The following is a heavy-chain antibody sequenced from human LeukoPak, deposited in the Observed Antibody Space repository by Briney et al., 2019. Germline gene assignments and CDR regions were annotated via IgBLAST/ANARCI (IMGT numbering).Heavy chain of an antibody. V-gene: IGHV1-18*01. CDR1: GYTFTSYG. Sequence: ASVKVSCKASGYTFTSYGISWVRQAPGQGLEWMGWISAYNGNTNYAQKLQGRVTMTTDTSTSTAYMELRRLRSDDTAVYYCARYYDILTGYYRLDYWGQGTLVTVSS. D-gene: IGHD3-9*01. J-gene: IGHJ4*02. CDR3: ARYYDILTGYYRLDY. CDR2: ISAYNGNT.